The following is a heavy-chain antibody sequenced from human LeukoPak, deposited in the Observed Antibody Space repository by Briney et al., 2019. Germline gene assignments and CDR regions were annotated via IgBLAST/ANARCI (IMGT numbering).Heavy chain of an antibody. Sequence: PSETLSLTCTVSGGSSTIADYWWAWIRQPPGKGLEWTASIYYSGSTHYNPALKSRVYISVDTSKSQFSLKLSSVTAADTAVYYCARQIGRGLWAFDYWGQGTPVTVSS. CDR2: IYYSGST. J-gene: IGHJ4*02. V-gene: IGHV4-39*01. CDR3: ARQIGRGLWAFDY. CDR1: GGSSTIADYW. D-gene: IGHD2-21*01.